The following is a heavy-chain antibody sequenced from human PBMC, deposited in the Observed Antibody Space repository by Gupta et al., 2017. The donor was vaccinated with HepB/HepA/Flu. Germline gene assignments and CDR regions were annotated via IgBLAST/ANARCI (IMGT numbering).Heavy chain of an antibody. J-gene: IGHJ4*02. CDR1: GYTFTRYF. V-gene: IGHV1-46*01. D-gene: IGHD3-10*01. Sequence: QVQLVQSGAEVKKPGVSVKASCKASGYTFTRYFMHWLRQAPGQGLEWMGIMHPDAGTTIYAQKFRDRLTMTWDTSTSTVYMEMSSLRFDDTAVYFCAREVTGVDFEYWGQGTLVTVSS. CDR3: AREVTGVDFEY. CDR2: MHPDAGTT.